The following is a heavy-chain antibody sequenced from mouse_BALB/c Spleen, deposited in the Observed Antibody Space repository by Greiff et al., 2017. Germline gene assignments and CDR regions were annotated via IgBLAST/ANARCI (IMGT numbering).Heavy chain of an antibody. J-gene: IGHJ3*01. Sequence: EVQRVESGAELVKPGASVKLSCTASGFNIKDTYMHWVKQRPEQGLEWIGRIDPANGNTKYDPKFQGKATITADTSSNTAYLQLSSLTSEDTAVYYCAFYDLFAYWGQGTLVTVSA. CDR3: AFYDLFAY. CDR2: IDPANGNT. V-gene: IGHV14-3*02. D-gene: IGHD2-3*01. CDR1: GFNIKDTY.